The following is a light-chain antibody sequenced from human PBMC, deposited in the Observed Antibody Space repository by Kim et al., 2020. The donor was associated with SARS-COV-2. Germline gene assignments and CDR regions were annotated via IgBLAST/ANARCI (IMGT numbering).Light chain of an antibody. CDR2: HDS. J-gene: IGLJ2*01. Sequence: SYELTQPPSVSVAPGKAATITCGGSNTEIKSVHWYQQKPGQAPILVIFHDSDRPSGIPERFSGSNSGTTATLTISRVEAGDEADYYCQVWDFSTDHVVFGGGTKLTVL. V-gene: IGLV3-21*04. CDR3: QVWDFSTDHVV. CDR1: NTEIKS.